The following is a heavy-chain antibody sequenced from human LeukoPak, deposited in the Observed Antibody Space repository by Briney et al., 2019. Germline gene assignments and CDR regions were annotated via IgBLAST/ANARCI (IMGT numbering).Heavy chain of an antibody. J-gene: IGHJ5*02. D-gene: IGHD3-16*01. Sequence: SETLSLTCTVSGASINTYYWSWIRQPPGKGLEWLGYIYYRGISNYNPSLKSRVTMSLDTSRNQFSLTLTSVTALDTAVYYCASGGGVFWFDPWGQGTLVTVSS. CDR1: GASINTYY. CDR2: IYYRGIS. CDR3: ASGGGVFWFDP. V-gene: IGHV4-59*08.